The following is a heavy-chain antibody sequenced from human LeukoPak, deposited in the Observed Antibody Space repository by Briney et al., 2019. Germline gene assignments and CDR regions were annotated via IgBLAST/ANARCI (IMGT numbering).Heavy chain of an antibody. J-gene: IGHJ3*02. CDR1: GYTFTSYG. CDR2: ISAYNGNT. V-gene: IGHV1-18*01. D-gene: IGHD3-3*01. Sequence: ASVKASCKASGYTFTSYGISWVRQAPGQGLEWMGWISAYNGNTNYAQKLQGRVTMTTDTSTSTAYMELRSLRSDDTAVYYCARGRITIFGVVIDAFDIWGQGTMVTVSS. CDR3: ARGRITIFGVVIDAFDI.